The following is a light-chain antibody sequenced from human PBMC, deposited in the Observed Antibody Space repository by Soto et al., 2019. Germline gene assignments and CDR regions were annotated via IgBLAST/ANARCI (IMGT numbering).Light chain of an antibody. CDR2: AAS. V-gene: IGKV1-9*01. CDR3: QQLNSYGLFT. J-gene: IGKJ3*01. Sequence: DIQLTQSPSFLSASVGDRVTITCRASQGISSYLAWYQQKPGKAPKLLIYAASTLQSGVPSRFSGSGSGTEFPLTISSLQPEDFATYYCQQLNSYGLFTFGPGTKVDIK. CDR1: QGISSY.